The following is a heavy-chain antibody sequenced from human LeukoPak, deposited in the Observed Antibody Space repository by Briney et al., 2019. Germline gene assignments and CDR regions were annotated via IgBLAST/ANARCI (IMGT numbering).Heavy chain of an antibody. J-gene: IGHJ6*02. CDR2: IYYSGST. Sequence: SETLSLTCTVSGGSISSYYWSWIRQPPGKGLEWIGYIYYSGSTNYNPPLKSRVTISVDTSKNQFSLKLSSVTAADTAVYYCARDTRPLHLDVWGQGTTVTVSS. CDR3: ARDTRPLHLDV. CDR1: GGSISSYY. V-gene: IGHV4-59*01.